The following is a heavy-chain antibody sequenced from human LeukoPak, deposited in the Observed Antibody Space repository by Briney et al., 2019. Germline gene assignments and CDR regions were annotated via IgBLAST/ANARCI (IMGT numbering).Heavy chain of an antibody. CDR3: AKPLRDAGSFNYPYFDF. D-gene: IGHD5-24*01. V-gene: IGHV3-23*01. CDR1: GFTFTNYA. Sequence: PGGSLRLSCAASGFTFTNYAMNWVRQAPGKGLEWVSAISGSGGSSSYADSVRGRFTISRDNSNNMLYLQVNSLRAEDTAVYYCAKPLRDAGSFNYPYFDFWGQGTLVTVSS. J-gene: IGHJ4*02. CDR2: ISGSGGSS.